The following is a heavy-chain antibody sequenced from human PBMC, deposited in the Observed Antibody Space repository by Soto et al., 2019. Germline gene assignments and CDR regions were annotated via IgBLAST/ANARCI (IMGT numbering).Heavy chain of an antibody. D-gene: IGHD3-10*01. Sequence: SETLSLTCTVSGGSISSYYWSWIRQPPGKGLEWIGYIYYSGSTNYNPSLKSRVTISVDTSKNQFSLKLSSVTAADTAVYYCARRGGTMVRGEVINWFDPWGQGTLVTVSS. CDR1: GGSISSYY. CDR2: IYYSGST. V-gene: IGHV4-59*08. CDR3: ARRGGTMVRGEVINWFDP. J-gene: IGHJ5*02.